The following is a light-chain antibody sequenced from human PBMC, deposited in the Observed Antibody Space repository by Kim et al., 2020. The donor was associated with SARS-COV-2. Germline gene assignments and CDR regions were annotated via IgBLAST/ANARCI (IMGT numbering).Light chain of an antibody. CDR2: RND. CDR1: SSNIGGNT. Sequence: GQRFTMSCTGSSSNIGGNTVTWYQQFPGTAPKVVISRNDERPSGLSDRFSGSKSGTSASLAISGLQSEDEADYYCATWDDRLKGVVFGGGTRLTVL. J-gene: IGLJ3*02. CDR3: ATWDDRLKGVV. V-gene: IGLV1-44*01.